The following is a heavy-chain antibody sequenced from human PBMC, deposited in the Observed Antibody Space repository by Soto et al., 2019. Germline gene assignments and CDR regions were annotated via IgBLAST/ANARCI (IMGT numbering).Heavy chain of an antibody. Sequence: SVKGACKAAGYKFTTYFIHWVRQAPGQGLEWMGMIHPSGDTGYAQKFRGRVTMTIDTSTTTAYMELRNLTSEDTAVYFSVSGYCTTSHHSGEFQFCGQGTLVTVSA. D-gene: IGHD2-2*03. J-gene: IGHJ1*01. CDR1: GYKFTTYF. CDR3: VSGYCTTSHHSGEFQF. V-gene: IGHV1-46*01. CDR2: IHPSGDT.